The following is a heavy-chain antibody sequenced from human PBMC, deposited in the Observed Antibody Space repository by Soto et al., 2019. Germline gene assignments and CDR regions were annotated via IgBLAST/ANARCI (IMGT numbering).Heavy chain of an antibody. J-gene: IGHJ4*02. Sequence: EVQLLESGGGLVQPEGSLRLSCAASGFTFTSYAMGWVRQAPGKGLEWVSVISSGGSTYYADSVRGRFTISIDNSKDTLSLQMNSLRAEDTAVYYCAKRRGAGGHFDYWGQGALVTVSS. D-gene: IGHD2-15*01. CDR3: AKRRGAGGHFDY. CDR2: ISSGGST. CDR1: GFTFTSYA. V-gene: IGHV3-23*01.